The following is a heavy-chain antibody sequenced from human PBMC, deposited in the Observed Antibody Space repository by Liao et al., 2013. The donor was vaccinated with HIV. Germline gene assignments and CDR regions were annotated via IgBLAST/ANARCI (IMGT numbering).Heavy chain of an antibody. D-gene: IGHD3-10*01. Sequence: QLQESGPGLVKPSETLSLTCTVSGGSISSYYWSWIRQPAGKGLEWIGRIYTSGSTNYNPSLKSRVTMSVDTSKNQFSLKLSSVTAADTAVYYCARGTRWFGEVRLDYWGQGTLVTVSS. CDR1: GGSISSYY. CDR3: ARGTRWFGEVRLDY. CDR2: IYTSGST. V-gene: IGHV4-4*07. J-gene: IGHJ4*02.